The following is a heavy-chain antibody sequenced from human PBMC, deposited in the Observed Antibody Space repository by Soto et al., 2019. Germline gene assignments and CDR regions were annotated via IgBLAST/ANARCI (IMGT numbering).Heavy chain of an antibody. J-gene: IGHJ4*02. D-gene: IGHD5-18*01. CDR1: GFTFSSYE. CDR3: ARGLDTAMAVNLYFDY. CDR2: ISSSGSTI. Sequence: PGGSLRLSCAASGFTFSSYEMNWVRQAPGKGLEWVSYISSSGSTIYYADSVKGRFTISRDNAKNSLYLQMNSLRAEDTAVYYCARGLDTAMAVNLYFDYWGQGTLVTVSS. V-gene: IGHV3-48*03.